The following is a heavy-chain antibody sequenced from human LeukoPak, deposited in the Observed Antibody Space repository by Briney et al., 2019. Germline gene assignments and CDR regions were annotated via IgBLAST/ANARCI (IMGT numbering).Heavy chain of an antibody. Sequence: GGSLRLSCAASGFTFSSYAMSWVRQAPGKGLEWVSAISGSGGSTYYADSVKGRFTISRDNSKNTLYLQMNSLRAEVTAVYYCAKYNYYDSSGYNWGQGTLVTVSS. J-gene: IGHJ4*02. CDR3: AKYNYYDSSGYN. V-gene: IGHV3-23*01. CDR2: ISGSGGST. D-gene: IGHD3-22*01. CDR1: GFTFSSYA.